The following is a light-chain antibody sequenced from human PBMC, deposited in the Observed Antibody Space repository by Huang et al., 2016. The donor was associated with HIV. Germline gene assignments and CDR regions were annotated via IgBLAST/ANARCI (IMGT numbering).Light chain of an antibody. Sequence: DIQMTQSPSSLSASVGDRVTVTCRASQSSGNYLNWYQQKPGKAPKLLISGASSLQSGVPSRFSGSGSGTVFILSITSLQPEDFATYYCQQSYNSWTFGQGTKVDIK. CDR1: QSSGNY. V-gene: IGKV1-39*01. J-gene: IGKJ1*01. CDR3: QQSYNSWT. CDR2: GAS.